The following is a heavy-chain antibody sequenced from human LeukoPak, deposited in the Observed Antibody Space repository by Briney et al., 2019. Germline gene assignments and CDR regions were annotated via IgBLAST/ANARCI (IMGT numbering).Heavy chain of an antibody. CDR1: GGSFSGYY. Sequence: SETLSLTCAVYGGSFSGYYWSWIRQPPGKGLEWIGEINHSGSTNYNPSLKSRVTISVDTSKNQFSLKLSSVTAADTAVYYCATLFAYDYWGQGTLVTASS. CDR3: ATLFAYDY. J-gene: IGHJ4*02. D-gene: IGHD2-21*01. V-gene: IGHV4-34*01. CDR2: INHSGST.